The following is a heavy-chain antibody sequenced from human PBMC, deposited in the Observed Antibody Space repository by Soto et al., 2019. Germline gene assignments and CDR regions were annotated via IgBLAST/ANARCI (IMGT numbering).Heavy chain of an antibody. Sequence: GGSLRLSCAASGFTFSNYGIHWVRQAPGKGLEWVAVIPHDGNKEYYADSVKGRFTISRDNSKNTLYLQMNSLRAEDTAVYYWARGGGGARGYFGYLGYGGRGALVPVSS. D-gene: IGHD3-22*01. CDR3: ARGGGGARGYFGYLGY. J-gene: IGHJ4*02. CDR2: IPHDGNKE. CDR1: GFTFSNYG. V-gene: IGHV3-30*03.